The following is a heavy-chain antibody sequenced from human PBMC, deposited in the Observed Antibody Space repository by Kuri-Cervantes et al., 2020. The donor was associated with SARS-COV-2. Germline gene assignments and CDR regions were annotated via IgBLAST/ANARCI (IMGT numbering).Heavy chain of an antibody. Sequence: GGSLRLSCAASGFTFSSSSINWVRQAPGKGLEWVSYISSGSNSIYYADSVKGRFTISRDNSKNSLYLQMNSLRVEDTAVYYCARERGVIPAGLGWFDPWGQGTLVIVSS. CDR1: GFTFSSSS. CDR3: ARERGVIPAGLGWFDP. CDR2: ISSGSNSI. J-gene: IGHJ5*02. D-gene: IGHD2-2*01. V-gene: IGHV3-48*01.